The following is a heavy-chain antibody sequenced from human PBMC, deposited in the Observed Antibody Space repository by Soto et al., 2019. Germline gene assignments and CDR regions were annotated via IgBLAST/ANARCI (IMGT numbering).Heavy chain of an antibody. CDR2: IIPLFGTP. D-gene: IGHD1-26*01. V-gene: IGHV1-69*06. Sequence: SVKVSFKASGGTFSNYAINWVRQAPGQGLEWMGGIIPLFGTPNYAQKFQGRVTFTAHKSTSTAYMELRSLRSDDTAVYYCARGWETVGTTTPFAYWGQGTLVTVSS. J-gene: IGHJ4*02. CDR3: ARGWETVGTTTPFAY. CDR1: GGTFSNYA.